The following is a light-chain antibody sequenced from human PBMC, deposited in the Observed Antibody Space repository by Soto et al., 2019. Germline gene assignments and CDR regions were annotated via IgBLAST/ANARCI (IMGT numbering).Light chain of an antibody. CDR2: EVS. Sequence: QSVLSQPASVSASPGQSITISCTGTSSDVGGYNYVSWYQQHPGKAPKLMIYEVSDRPSGVSNRFSGSKSGNTASLTISGLQAEDEAHYYCSSYTSSNTWVFGGGTKLTVL. V-gene: IGLV2-14*01. CDR1: SSDVGGYNY. CDR3: SSYTSSNTWV. J-gene: IGLJ3*02.